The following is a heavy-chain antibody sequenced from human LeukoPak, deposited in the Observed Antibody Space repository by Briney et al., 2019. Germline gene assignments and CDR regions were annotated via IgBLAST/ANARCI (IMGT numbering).Heavy chain of an antibody. J-gene: IGHJ4*02. CDR3: ARRGFDY. CDR2: ISYDGSNK. CDR1: GFSFITYS. Sequence: GGSLRLSCAASGFSFITYSMNWVRQAPGKGLEWVAVISYDGSNKYYADSVKGRFTISRDNSKNTLYLQMNSLRAEDTAVYYCARRGFDYWGQGTLVTVSS. V-gene: IGHV3-30*03.